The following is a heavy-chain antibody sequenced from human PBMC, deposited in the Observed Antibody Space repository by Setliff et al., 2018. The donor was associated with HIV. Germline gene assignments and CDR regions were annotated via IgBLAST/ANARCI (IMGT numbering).Heavy chain of an antibody. V-gene: IGHV3-48*03. Sequence: GGSLRLSCAASGFTFSNYEMSWVRQAPGKGPEWVSYITGSGDTIYYADSVKGRFTMSRDNAKDSVYLQMNSLRVEDTAVYYCAKEPKLGGIAAPFDYWGQGTLVTVSS. CDR3: AKEPKLGGIAAPFDY. CDR2: ITGSGDTI. D-gene: IGHD6-6*01. J-gene: IGHJ4*02. CDR1: GFTFSNYE.